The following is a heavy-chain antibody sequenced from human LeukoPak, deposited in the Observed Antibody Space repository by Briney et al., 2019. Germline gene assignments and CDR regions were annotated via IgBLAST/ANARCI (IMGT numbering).Heavy chain of an antibody. CDR2: FTHSGGI. V-gene: IGHV4-34*01. CDR1: DGSLSGYY. CDR3: AIIYGDYSDFDY. D-gene: IGHD4-17*01. J-gene: IGHJ4*02. Sequence: SETLSLTCAVYDGSLSGYYWSWIRQPPGRGLEWIGEFTHSGGINYNPSLKSRVTISVDTSKKQLSLKLSSVTDADTAVYYCAIIYGDYSDFDYWGQGTLVTVSS.